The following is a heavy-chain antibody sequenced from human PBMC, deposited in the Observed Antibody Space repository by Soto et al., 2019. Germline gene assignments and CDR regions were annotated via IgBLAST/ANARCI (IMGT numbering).Heavy chain of an antibody. CDR1: GFTFDYYA. D-gene: IGHD2-21*01. Sequence: GGSLRLSCAASGFTFDYYAMHWVRQAPGRGLEWVSGISWNSGTKGYADSVKGRFTISRDNAKNTLYLQMNSLGVEDTALYYCSYDTFGDKDFWGQGTPVTVSS. J-gene: IGHJ4*02. CDR2: ISWNSGTK. CDR3: SYDTFGDKDF. V-gene: IGHV3-9*01.